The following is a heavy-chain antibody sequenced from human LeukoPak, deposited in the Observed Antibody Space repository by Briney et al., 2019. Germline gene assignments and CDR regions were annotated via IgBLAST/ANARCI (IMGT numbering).Heavy chain of an antibody. CDR1: GGSFSGYY. CDR2: INHSGST. Sequence: SETLSLTCAVYGGSFSGYYWSWIRQPPGKGLEWIGEINHSGSTNYNPSPKSRVTISVDTSKNQFSLKLSSVTAADTAVYYCARGRYFDWLLSYYFDYWGQGTLVTVSS. V-gene: IGHV4-34*01. J-gene: IGHJ4*02. D-gene: IGHD3-9*01. CDR3: ARGRYFDWLLSYYFDY.